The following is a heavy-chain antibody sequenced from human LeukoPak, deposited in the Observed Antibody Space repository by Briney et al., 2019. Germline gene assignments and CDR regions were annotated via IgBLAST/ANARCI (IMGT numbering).Heavy chain of an antibody. CDR3: ARDSIEGASPRQDY. J-gene: IGHJ4*02. D-gene: IGHD1-26*01. CDR2: ISHDGSDE. CDR1: GFTFSSYD. Sequence: WGSLSLSCAASGFTFSSYDMHWVRQAPGKGLEWVTIISHDGSDEYYADSVKGRFTISRDNSKNMLYLQMNSLRAEDTAVYFWARDSIEGASPRQDYWGQGTLVIVSS. V-gene: IGHV3-33*01.